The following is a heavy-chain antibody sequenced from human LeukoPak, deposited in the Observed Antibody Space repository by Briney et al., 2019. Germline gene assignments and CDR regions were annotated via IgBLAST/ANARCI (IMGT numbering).Heavy chain of an antibody. V-gene: IGHV3-64*01. D-gene: IGHD6-25*01. Sequence: GESLRLSCAASGFTFSSYAMYWVRQAPGKGLEYVSAISSNGGSTYYANSVKGRFTISRDNSKNTLYLQVGSPRPEDMAVYHCARKAAPGSNCYFDLWGRGTLVTVSS. CDR1: GFTFSSYA. J-gene: IGHJ2*01. CDR2: ISSNGGST. CDR3: ARKAAPGSNCYFDL.